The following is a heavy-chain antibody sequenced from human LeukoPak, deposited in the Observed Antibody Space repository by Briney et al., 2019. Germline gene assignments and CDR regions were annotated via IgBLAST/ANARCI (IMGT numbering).Heavy chain of an antibody. CDR2: INHSGST. Sequence: PSETLSLTCAVYGGSFSGYYWSWIRQPPGKGLEWIGKINHSGSTNYNPSLKSRVTISVDTSKNQFSLKLSSVTAADTAVYYCARGNGMDVWGQGTTVTVSS. CDR1: GGSFSGYY. V-gene: IGHV4-34*01. CDR3: ARGNGMDV. J-gene: IGHJ6*02.